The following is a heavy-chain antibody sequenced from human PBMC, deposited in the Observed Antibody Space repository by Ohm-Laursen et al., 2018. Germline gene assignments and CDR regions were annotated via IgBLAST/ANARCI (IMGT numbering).Heavy chain of an antibody. V-gene: IGHV4-31*03. Sequence: SQTLSLTCPVSGGSISSGGYYWSWIRQHPGKGLEWIGYIYYSGSTYYNPSLKSRVTISVDTSKNQFSLKLSSVTAADTAVYYCALSMDDYYYYGMDVWGQGTTVTVSS. CDR3: ALSMDDYYYYGMDV. J-gene: IGHJ6*02. CDR1: GGSISSGGYY. CDR2: IYYSGST. D-gene: IGHD2/OR15-2a*01.